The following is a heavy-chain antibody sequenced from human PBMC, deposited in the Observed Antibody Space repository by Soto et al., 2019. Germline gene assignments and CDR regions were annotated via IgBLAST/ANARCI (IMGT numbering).Heavy chain of an antibody. Sequence: GGSLRLSCAASGFTFSSYWMSWVRQAPGKGLEWVANIKQDGSEKYYVDSVKGRFTISRDNAKNSLYLQMNSLRAEDTAVYYCARVGDWPGAARPFYYWGQGTLVTVSS. D-gene: IGHD6-6*01. CDR1: GFTFSSYW. V-gene: IGHV3-7*01. J-gene: IGHJ4*02. CDR3: ARVGDWPGAARPFYY. CDR2: IKQDGSEK.